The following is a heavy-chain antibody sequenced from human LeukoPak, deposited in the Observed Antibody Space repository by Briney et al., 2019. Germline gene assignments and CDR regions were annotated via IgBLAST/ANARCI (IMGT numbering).Heavy chain of an antibody. CDR1: GYTFTSYY. D-gene: IGHD1-26*01. J-gene: IGHJ4*02. CDR3: ARAPELWTDY. V-gene: IGHV1-46*01. Sequence: GASVKVSCKASGYTFTSYYIHWVRQAPGQGLEWIGIINPSGGSTTYAQKFQGRVTMTRDTSTSTVYMELSSLRSEDTAMYYCARAPELWTDYWGQGTLVTVSS. CDR2: INPSGGST.